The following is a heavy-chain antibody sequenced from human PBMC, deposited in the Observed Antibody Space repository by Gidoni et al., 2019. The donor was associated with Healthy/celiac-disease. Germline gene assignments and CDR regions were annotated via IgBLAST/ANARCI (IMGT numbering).Heavy chain of an antibody. CDR3: ASSSSVALGENYFDY. Sequence: EWVSSISSSSSYIYYADSVKGRFTISRDNAKNSLYLQMNSLRAEDTAVYYCASSSSVALGENYFDYWGQGTLVTVSS. CDR2: ISSSSSYI. J-gene: IGHJ4*02. D-gene: IGHD6-6*01. V-gene: IGHV3-21*01.